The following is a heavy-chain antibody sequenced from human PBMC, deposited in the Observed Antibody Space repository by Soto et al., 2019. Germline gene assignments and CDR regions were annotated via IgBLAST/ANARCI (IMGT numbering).Heavy chain of an antibody. Sequence: QVQLQESGPGLVKPSQTLSLTCTVSGGSISSGGYYWSWIRQHPGKGLEWIGYIYYSGSTYYNPSLKSRVTIAVDTSKNQFSLKLSSVTAADTAVYYCARDLYGDYGAYYYGMDVWGQGTTVTVSS. J-gene: IGHJ6*02. CDR3: ARDLYGDYGAYYYGMDV. D-gene: IGHD4-17*01. CDR2: IYYSGST. CDR1: GGSISSGGYY. V-gene: IGHV4-31*03.